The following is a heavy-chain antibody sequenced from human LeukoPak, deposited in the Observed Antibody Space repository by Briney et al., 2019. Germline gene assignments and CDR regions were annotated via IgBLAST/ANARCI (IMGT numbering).Heavy chain of an antibody. V-gene: IGHV4-59*01. D-gene: IGHD6-19*01. J-gene: IGHJ4*02. CDR2: IYYSGST. CDR1: GVSISSYY. CDR3: ARDRTDSSGYPGHFDY. Sequence: PSGTLSLTCTVSGVSISSYYWSWIRQPPGKGLEWIGYIYYSGSTNYNPSLKSRVTISVDTSKNQFSLKLSSVTAADTAVYYCARDRTDSSGYPGHFDYWGQGTLVTVSS.